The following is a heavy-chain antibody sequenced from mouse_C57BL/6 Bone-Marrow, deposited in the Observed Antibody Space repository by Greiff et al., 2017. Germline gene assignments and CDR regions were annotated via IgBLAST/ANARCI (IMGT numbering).Heavy chain of an antibody. CDR2: ISSGGSYT. Sequence: EVTLVESGGDLVKPGGSLKLSCAASGFTFSSYGMSWVRQTPDKRLEWVATISSGGSYTYYPDSVKGRFTISRDNAKNTLYLQMSSLKSEDTAMYYCARLGREGDYWGQGTTLTVSS. J-gene: IGHJ2*01. CDR1: GFTFSSYG. D-gene: IGHD4-1*01. V-gene: IGHV5-6*01. CDR3: ARLGREGDY.